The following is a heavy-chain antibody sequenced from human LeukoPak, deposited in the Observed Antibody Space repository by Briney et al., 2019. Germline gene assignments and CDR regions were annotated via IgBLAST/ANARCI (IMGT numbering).Heavy chain of an antibody. J-gene: IGHJ4*02. D-gene: IGHD2-2*01. CDR3: ARQWGDCSSTSCYSAY. Sequence: GESLKISCKGSGYSFASYWIAWVRQMPGKGLEWMGIIYPGDSDTRYSPSFQGQDTISADKSISTAYLQWSSLKASDTAIYYCARQWGDCSSTSCYSAYWGQGTLVTVSS. V-gene: IGHV5-51*01. CDR2: IYPGDSDT. CDR1: GYSFASYW.